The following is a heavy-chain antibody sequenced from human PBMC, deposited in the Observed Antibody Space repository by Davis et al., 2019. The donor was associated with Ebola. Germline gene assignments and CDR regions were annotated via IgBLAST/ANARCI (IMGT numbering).Heavy chain of an antibody. CDR3: ARDSVFSSSWYDY. Sequence: GESLKISCAASGFTFSSYSMNWVRQAPGKGLEWVSYISISSSTISYADSVRGRFTISRDNSKNTLYLQMNSLRAEDTAVYYCARDSVFSSSWYDYWGQGTLVTVSS. J-gene: IGHJ4*02. CDR2: ISISSSTI. CDR1: GFTFSSYS. D-gene: IGHD6-13*01. V-gene: IGHV3-48*01.